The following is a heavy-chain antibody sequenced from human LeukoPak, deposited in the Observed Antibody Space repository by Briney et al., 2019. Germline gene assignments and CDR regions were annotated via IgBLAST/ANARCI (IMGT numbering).Heavy chain of an antibody. CDR3: ARDKAAWYSSSWYYFDY. CDR2: IIPIFGTA. CDR1: GGTFSSYA. V-gene: IGHV1-69*05. D-gene: IGHD6-13*01. J-gene: IGHJ4*02. Sequence: SVKVSCKASGGTFSSYAISWVRQAPGQGLEWMGGIIPIFGTANYAQKFQGRVTITTDESTSTAYMELSSLRSEDTAVYYCARDKAAWYSSSWYYFDYGGQGTLVTVSS.